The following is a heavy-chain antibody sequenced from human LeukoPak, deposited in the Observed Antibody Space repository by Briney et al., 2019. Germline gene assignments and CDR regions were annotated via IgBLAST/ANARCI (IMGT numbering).Heavy chain of an antibody. D-gene: IGHD6-19*01. CDR1: GFTFRDYW. Sequence: PGGSLRLSCEASGFTFRDYWMTWVRQAPGKGLEWLSSITASGTTIYYADSVRGRFRISRDNAKTSLYLQINSLRPEDTGIYYRARTIMRDSGWSFYFDYWGQGTLVTVSS. CDR2: ITASGTTI. V-gene: IGHV3-48*04. CDR3: ARTIMRDSGWSFYFDY. J-gene: IGHJ4*02.